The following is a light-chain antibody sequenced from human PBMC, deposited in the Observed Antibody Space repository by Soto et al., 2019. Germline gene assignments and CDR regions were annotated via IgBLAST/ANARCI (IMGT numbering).Light chain of an antibody. V-gene: IGKV3-11*01. Sequence: EIVLTQSPATLSLSPGERATLSCRANQSVSSYLAWYQQKPGQAPRLLIYDASNRATGIPARFSGSGSGTDFTLTISSLEPEDFAVYYCQQYGSSPTFGQGTKVDIK. CDR2: DAS. J-gene: IGKJ1*01. CDR1: QSVSSY. CDR3: QQYGSSPT.